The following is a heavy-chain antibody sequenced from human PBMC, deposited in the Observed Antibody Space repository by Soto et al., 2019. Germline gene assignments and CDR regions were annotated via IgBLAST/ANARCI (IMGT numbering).Heavy chain of an antibody. J-gene: IGHJ3*02. Sequence: GESLKISCKGSGYSFISYWIGWVRQMPGKGLEWMGIIYPGDSDTRYSPSFQGQVTISADKSISTAYLQWSSLKASDTAMYYCARHGSGSYYKRDAFDIWGQGTMVTVSS. CDR3: ARHGSGSYYKRDAFDI. CDR1: GYSFISYW. V-gene: IGHV5-51*01. D-gene: IGHD3-10*01. CDR2: IYPGDSDT.